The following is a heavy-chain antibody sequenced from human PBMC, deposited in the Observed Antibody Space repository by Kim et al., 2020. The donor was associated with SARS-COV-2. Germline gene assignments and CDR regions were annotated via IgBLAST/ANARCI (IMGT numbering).Heavy chain of an antibody. D-gene: IGHD2-21*01. Sequence: GGSLRLSCAASGFTFSSYWMHWVRQAPGKGLVWVSRINGDGSSTSYADSVKGRFTISRDNAKNTLYLEMNSLRAEDTAIYYCVKALYSFDDNWFDPWGQG. V-gene: IGHV3-74*01. CDR2: INGDGSST. CDR1: GFTFSSYW. J-gene: IGHJ5*02. CDR3: VKALYSFDDNWFDP.